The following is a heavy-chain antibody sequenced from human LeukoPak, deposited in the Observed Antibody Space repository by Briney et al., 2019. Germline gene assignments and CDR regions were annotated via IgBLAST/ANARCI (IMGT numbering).Heavy chain of an antibody. CDR2: ISSSSSYI. CDR1: GFTFSSYS. J-gene: IGHJ5*02. CDR3: ARVRDEWLGGLTRWFDP. Sequence: PGGSLRLSCAASGFTFSSYSMNWVRQAPGKGLEWVSSISSSSSYIYYADSVKGRFTISRDNAKNSLYLQMNSLRAEDTAVYYCARVRDEWLGGLTRWFDPWGQGTLVTVSS. D-gene: IGHD3-3*01. V-gene: IGHV3-21*01.